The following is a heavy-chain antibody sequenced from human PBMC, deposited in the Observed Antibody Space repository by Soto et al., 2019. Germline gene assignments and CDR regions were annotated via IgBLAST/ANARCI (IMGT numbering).Heavy chain of an antibody. CDR2: IIPLFGTT. V-gene: IGHV1-69*01. CDR3: AAELGLGKLSVV. D-gene: IGHD7-27*01. J-gene: IGHJ6*02. CDR1: GDTFKNCV. Sequence: QVQVVQSGVEVRRPGSSVKVSCKASGDTFKNCVISWVRQAPGQGLEWMGGIIPLFGTTDFAQRFQGRLTITTDESTTTAYMELSRLRSEDTATYYCAAELGLGKLSVVWGQGNTVIVS.